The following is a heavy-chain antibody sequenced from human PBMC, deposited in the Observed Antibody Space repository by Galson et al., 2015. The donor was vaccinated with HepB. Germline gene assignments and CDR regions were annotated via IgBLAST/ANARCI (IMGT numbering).Heavy chain of an antibody. J-gene: IGHJ4*02. D-gene: IGHD3-3*01. CDR2: INPNSGGT. CDR1: GYTFTGYY. Sequence: SVKVSCKASGYTFTGYYMHWVRQAPGQGLEWMGWINPNSGGTNYAQEFQGRVTMTRDTSISTAYMELSRLRSDDTAVYYCARPSDFGVVIDAFDYWGQGTLITVSS. V-gene: IGHV1-2*02. CDR3: ARPSDFGVVIDAFDY.